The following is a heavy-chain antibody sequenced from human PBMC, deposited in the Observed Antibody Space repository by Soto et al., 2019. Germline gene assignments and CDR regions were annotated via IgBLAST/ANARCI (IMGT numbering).Heavy chain of an antibody. CDR1: GFTFSSYA. CDR2: ISSNGGST. Sequence: GGSLRLSCAASGFTFSSYAMHWVRQAPGKGLEYVSAISSNGGSTYYANSVKGRFTISRDNSKNTLYLQMGSLRAEDMAVYYCARAKGYGPFDCSSTSCYYYYYYMDVWGKGTTVTVSS. D-gene: IGHD2-2*01. CDR3: ARAKGYGPFDCSSTSCYYYYYYMDV. J-gene: IGHJ6*03. V-gene: IGHV3-64*01.